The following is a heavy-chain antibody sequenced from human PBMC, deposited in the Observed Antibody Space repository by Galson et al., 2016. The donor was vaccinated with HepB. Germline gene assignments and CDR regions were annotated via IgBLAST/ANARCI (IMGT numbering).Heavy chain of an antibody. CDR3: ARGFLELDF. Sequence: SETLSLTCTVSNDSIARSGYYWGWIRQPPGKALEWIGTIYYTGSTYYNPSLKSRLTMSLDTSKNHFSLKVTSVTAADTAVYYCARGFLELDFWGQGILVTVSS. V-gene: IGHV4-39*07. CDR2: IYYTGST. CDR1: NDSIARSGYY. J-gene: IGHJ4*02. D-gene: IGHD3-3*01.